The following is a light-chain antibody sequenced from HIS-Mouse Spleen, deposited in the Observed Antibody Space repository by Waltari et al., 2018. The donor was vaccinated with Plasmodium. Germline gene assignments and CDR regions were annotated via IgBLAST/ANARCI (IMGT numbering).Light chain of an antibody. CDR2: GAS. Sequence: EIVMIQSPATLSVSPGERATLSCRASQSVSSNLAWYQQKPGQAPRLLIYGASTRVTGIPARFSGSGSGTEFTLTISSLQSEDFAVYYCQQYNNWSFTFGPGTKVDIK. CDR1: QSVSSN. J-gene: IGKJ3*01. V-gene: IGKV3-15*01. CDR3: QQYNNWSFT.